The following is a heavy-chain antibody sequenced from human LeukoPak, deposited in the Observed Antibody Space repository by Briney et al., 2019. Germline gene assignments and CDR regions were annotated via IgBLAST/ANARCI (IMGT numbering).Heavy chain of an antibody. J-gene: IGHJ5*02. Sequence: GGSLRLSCTASGFTFGDYAMSWIRQAPGKGLEWVAVISYDGSNKYYADSVKGRFTISRDNSKNTLYLQMNSLRAEDTAVYYCAKDQGVRYFDWLLYGGNWFDPWGQGTLVTVSS. CDR3: AKDQGVRYFDWLLYGGNWFDP. CDR2: ISYDGSNK. CDR1: GFTFGDYA. V-gene: IGHV3-30-3*02. D-gene: IGHD3-9*01.